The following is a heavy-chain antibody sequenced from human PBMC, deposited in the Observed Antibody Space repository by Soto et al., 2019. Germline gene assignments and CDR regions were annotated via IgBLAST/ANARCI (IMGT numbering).Heavy chain of an antibody. CDR1: GGTFSSYA. CDR2: IIPIFGTA. V-gene: IGHV1-69*01. Sequence: QVQLVQSGAEVKKPGSSVKVSCKASGGTFSSYAISWVRQAPGQGLEWMGGIIPIFGTANYEQKFQGRVTITADEAASTAYMELSSLRSEDTAVYYCASKVVPAAIGGYYYYGMDVWGQGTTVTVSS. J-gene: IGHJ6*02. CDR3: ASKVVPAAIGGYYYYGMDV. D-gene: IGHD2-2*02.